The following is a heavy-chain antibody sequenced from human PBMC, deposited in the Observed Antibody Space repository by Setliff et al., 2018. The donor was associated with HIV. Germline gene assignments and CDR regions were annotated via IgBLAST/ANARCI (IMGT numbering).Heavy chain of an antibody. D-gene: IGHD6-6*01. CDR2: INHSDFT. CDR3: ARSRDARGWYFDL. V-gene: IGHV4-39*07. Sequence: SETLSLTCTVSGGSINRSPYYWGWIRQAPGKGLEWIGEINHSDFTNYNPSLKSRVTISVDTSKNQFSLKVSSVTAADTAVYYCARSRDARGWYFDLWGRGTLVTVSS. CDR1: GGSINRSPYY. J-gene: IGHJ2*01.